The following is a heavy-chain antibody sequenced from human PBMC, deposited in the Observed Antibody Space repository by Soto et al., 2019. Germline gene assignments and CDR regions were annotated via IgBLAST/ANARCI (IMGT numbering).Heavy chain of an antibody. CDR2: VYYTGST. Sequence: VTLSLTCRVSGGSMSGYYWSWIRQAPGKGLEWIGYVYYTGSTNYNPSLQSRVTISVDTSNKQFSLSLRLVTAADTAVYFCARSIAVPSSHIDHWGQGIRVTVSS. V-gene: IGHV4-59*01. D-gene: IGHD6-6*01. CDR1: GGSMSGYY. CDR3: ARSIAVPSSHIDH. J-gene: IGHJ4*02.